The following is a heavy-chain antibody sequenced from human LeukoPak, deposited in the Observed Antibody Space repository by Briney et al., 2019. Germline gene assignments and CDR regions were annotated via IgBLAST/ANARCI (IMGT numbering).Heavy chain of an antibody. D-gene: IGHD6-19*01. V-gene: IGHV4-34*01. Sequence: SETLSLTCAVYGGSFSGYYWSWIRQPPRKGLEWIGEINHSGSTNYNPSLKSRVTISVDTSKNQFSLKLSSVTAADTAVYYCARAAYVAVAGSYSGGYCDYWGQGTLVTVSS. CDR3: ARAAYVAVAGSYSGGYCDY. J-gene: IGHJ4*02. CDR2: INHSGST. CDR1: GGSFSGYY.